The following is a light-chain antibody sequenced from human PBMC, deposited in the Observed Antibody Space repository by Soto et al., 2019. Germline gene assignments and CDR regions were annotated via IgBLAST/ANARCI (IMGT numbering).Light chain of an antibody. CDR2: GAS. J-gene: IGKJ2*01. Sequence: EIVLTQSPGTLSLSPGERATLSCRASQSVSRSYLAWYQQKPGQAPRLLIYGASSRATGIPDRFSGSGSGTDFTLTISRLEPEEFAVYYCQQYGSSPYTFGQGTKLEIK. CDR1: QSVSRSY. V-gene: IGKV3-20*01. CDR3: QQYGSSPYT.